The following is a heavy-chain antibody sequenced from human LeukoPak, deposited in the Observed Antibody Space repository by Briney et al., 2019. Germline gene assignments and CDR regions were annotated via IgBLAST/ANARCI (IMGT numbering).Heavy chain of an antibody. CDR2: IRSKAYGGTT. D-gene: IGHD3-10*01. Sequence: GGSLRLSCTASGFTFGDYAMSWVRQAPGKGLEWVGFIRSKAYGGTTEYAASVKGRFTISRDDSKSIAYLQMNSLKTEDTAVYYCTRTPYGSGSYYGAGGFDYWGQGTLVTVSS. V-gene: IGHV3-49*04. CDR1: GFTFGDYA. J-gene: IGHJ4*02. CDR3: TRTPYGSGSYYGAGGFDY.